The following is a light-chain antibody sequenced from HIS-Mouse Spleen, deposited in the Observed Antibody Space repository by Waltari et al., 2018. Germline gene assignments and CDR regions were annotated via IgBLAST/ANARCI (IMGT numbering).Light chain of an antibody. Sequence: SYELTQPPSVSVSPGQTVRITCAGDALPKKYAFWYQQKSGQAPVLVINEDRKRPSGIPARFSGSSSGTMATLTISGAQVEDEADYYCYSTDSSGNHRVFGGGTKLTGL. V-gene: IGLV3-10*01. CDR1: ALPKKY. J-gene: IGLJ2*01. CDR2: EDR. CDR3: YSTDSSGNHRV.